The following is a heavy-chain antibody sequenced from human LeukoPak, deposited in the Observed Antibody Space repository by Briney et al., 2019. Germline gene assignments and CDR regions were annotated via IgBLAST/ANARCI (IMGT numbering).Heavy chain of an antibody. CDR3: ARYSTSWDY. D-gene: IGHD2-2*01. CDR2: INHSGST. Sequence: KTSETLSLTCGVYGGSFSGYYWSWIRQPPGKGLEWIGEINHSGSTNYNSSLKSRVTISVDTSKNQFSLRLTSVTAADTAVYYCARYSTSWDYWGQGTLVTVSS. V-gene: IGHV4-34*01. J-gene: IGHJ4*02. CDR1: GGSFSGYY.